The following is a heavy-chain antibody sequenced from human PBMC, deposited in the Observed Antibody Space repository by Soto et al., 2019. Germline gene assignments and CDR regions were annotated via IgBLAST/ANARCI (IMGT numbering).Heavy chain of an antibody. J-gene: IGHJ4*02. CDR3: AIDRSRRLVWGPMAWGRDFDY. V-gene: IGHV1-2*02. CDR1: GYTFTGYY. D-gene: IGHD3-16*01. CDR2: INPNSGGP. Sequence: QVQLVQSGAEVKKPGASVKVSCKASGYTFTGYYMHWVRQAPGQGLEWMGWINPNSGGPNYAQKFQGRVTMTRATSVSTAYMELSRLRSDATAVYYFAIDRSRRLVWGPMAWGRDFDYLGQGTLVTVSS.